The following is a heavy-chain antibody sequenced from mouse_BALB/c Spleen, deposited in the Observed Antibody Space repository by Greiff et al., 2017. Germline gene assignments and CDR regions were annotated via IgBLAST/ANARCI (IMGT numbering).Heavy chain of an antibody. J-gene: IGHJ4*01. CDR3: ARPVRAMDY. V-gene: IGHV5-12-1*01. CDR2: ISSGGGST. D-gene: IGHD2-14*01. CDR1: GFAFSSYD. Sequence: EVQRVESGGGLVKPGGSLKLSCAASGFAFSSYDMSWVRQTPEKRLEWVAYISSGGGSTYYPDTVKGRFTISRDNAKNTLYLQMSSLKSEDTAMYYCARPVRAMDYWGQGTSVTVSS.